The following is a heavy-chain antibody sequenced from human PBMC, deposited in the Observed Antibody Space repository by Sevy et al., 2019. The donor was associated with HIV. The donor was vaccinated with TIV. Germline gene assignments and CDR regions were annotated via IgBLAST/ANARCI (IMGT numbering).Heavy chain of an antibody. V-gene: IGHV3-30*18. CDR1: GFTFSSYG. J-gene: IGHJ4*02. CDR3: AKVGVGYDSSGYTDY. D-gene: IGHD3-22*01. Sequence: GGSLRLSCAASGFTFSSYGMHWVRQAPGKGLEWVAVISYDGSNKYYADSVKGRFTISRDNSKNTRYLQMNSLRAEDTAVYYCAKVGVGYDSSGYTDYWGQGTLVTVSS. CDR2: ISYDGSNK.